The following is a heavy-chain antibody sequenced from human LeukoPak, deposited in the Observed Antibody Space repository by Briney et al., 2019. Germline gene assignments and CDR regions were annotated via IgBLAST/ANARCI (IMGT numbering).Heavy chain of an antibody. Sequence: GGSLRLSCAASGFTFSNYAMSWVRQAPGKGLEWVSRFLSDGSRTTYADSVKGRFTISRDNAKNSLFLQMNSLTADDMAVYYCARERTTIVSGTTIGAYWGQGTLVTVSS. CDR2: FLSDGSRT. V-gene: IGHV3-74*01. CDR1: GFTFSNYA. D-gene: IGHD2/OR15-2a*01. CDR3: ARERTTIVSGTTIGAY. J-gene: IGHJ4*02.